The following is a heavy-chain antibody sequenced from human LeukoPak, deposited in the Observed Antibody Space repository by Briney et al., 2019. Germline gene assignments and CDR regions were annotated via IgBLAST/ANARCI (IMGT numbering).Heavy chain of an antibody. V-gene: IGHV4-59*08. J-gene: IGHJ3*02. D-gene: IGHD3-22*01. CDR2: IYYSGST. CDR3: ARQNYYDSSAYYLIAFDI. CDR1: GGSISSYY. Sequence: SETLSLTCTVSGGSISSYYWSWIRQPPGKGLEWIGYIYYSGSTNYNPSLKSRVTISVDTSKNQFSLKLSSVTAADTAVYYCARQNYYDSSAYYLIAFDIWGQGTMVTVSS.